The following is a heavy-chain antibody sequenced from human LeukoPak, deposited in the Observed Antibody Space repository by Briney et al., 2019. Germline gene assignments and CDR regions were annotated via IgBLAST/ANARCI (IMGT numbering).Heavy chain of an antibody. D-gene: IGHD5-12*01. Sequence: SETLSLTCTVSDYSISSGYGYYWGWIRQPPGKGLEWIGNIYHSGITYYNHFNSSLKSRVTISIDTSKNQFSLRLTSVTAADTAVYYCARDYGGYSGYDSGYNYWGQGTLVTVSS. V-gene: IGHV4-38-2*02. CDR2: IYHSGIT. CDR1: DYSISSGYGYY. CDR3: ARDYGGYSGYDSGYNY. J-gene: IGHJ4*02.